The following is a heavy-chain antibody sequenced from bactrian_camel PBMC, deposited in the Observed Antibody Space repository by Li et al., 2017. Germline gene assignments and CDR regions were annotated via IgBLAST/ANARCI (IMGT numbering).Heavy chain of an antibody. CDR1: LNAYTTYC. CDR2: IGSGGGT. J-gene: IGHJ4*01. V-gene: IGHV3S53*01. Sequence: HVQLVESGGGSVQAGGSLRLSCGVSLNAYTTYCMGWFRQAPGKELEGVATIGSGGGTTYADFVKGRFTISKDNAKNTLHLRMNSLKPEDTAMYYCAATRSSEEWCFVRWRDWTYWGLGTQVTVS. D-gene: IGHD2*01. CDR3: AATRSSEEWCFVRWRDWTY.